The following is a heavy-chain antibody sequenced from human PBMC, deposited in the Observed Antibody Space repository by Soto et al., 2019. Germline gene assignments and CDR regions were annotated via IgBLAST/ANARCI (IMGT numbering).Heavy chain of an antibody. D-gene: IGHD3-9*01. J-gene: IGHJ6*02. Sequence: GGSLRLSCAASGFTLSSYAMSWVRQAPGKGLEWVSTLSNSGGTTYYPDSVKGRFTISRDSSKSTLYLEMNSLRAEDTAVYYCGRGRRFDYTAYYDMDAWGQGNTVTVSS. CDR2: LSNSGGTT. CDR1: GFTLSSYA. CDR3: GRGRRFDYTAYYDMDA. V-gene: IGHV3-23*01.